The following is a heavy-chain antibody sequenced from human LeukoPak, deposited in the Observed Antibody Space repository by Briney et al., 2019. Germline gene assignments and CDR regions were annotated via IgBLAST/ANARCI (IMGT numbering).Heavy chain of an antibody. J-gene: IGHJ4*02. CDR3: ARVGPGYDFWSGYPYLDY. D-gene: IGHD3-3*01. CDR2: IYHSGST. CDR1: GGSISSSNW. Sequence: SGTLSLTCAVSGGSISSSNWWSWVRQPPGKGLEWIGEIYHSGSTSYNPSLKSRVTISVDKSKNQFSLKLSSVTAADTAVYYCARVGPGYDFWSGYPYLDYWGQGTLVTVSS. V-gene: IGHV4-4*02.